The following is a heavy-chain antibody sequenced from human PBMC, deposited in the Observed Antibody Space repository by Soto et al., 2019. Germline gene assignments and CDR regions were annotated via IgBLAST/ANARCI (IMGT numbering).Heavy chain of an antibody. CDR3: ARGSGCYFH. J-gene: IGHJ4*02. CDR1: GACISGSS. Sequence: QVQLQESGPGLVKPSETLSLTCTVSGACISGSSWSWIRQPPGKGLEWIAYMYFSGSTNYNPSLKSPVTISVDTSKNQFSLKLSSVTAADTALYYCARGSGCYFHWGQGTLVTVSS. D-gene: IGHD6-19*01. V-gene: IGHV4-59*01. CDR2: MYFSGST.